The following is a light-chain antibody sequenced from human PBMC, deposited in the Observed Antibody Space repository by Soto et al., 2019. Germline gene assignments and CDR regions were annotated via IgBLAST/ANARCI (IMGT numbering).Light chain of an antibody. Sequence: ENVLTQSPGTLSLSPGERATLSCRASQSVSGSHLAWYQQKPGQAPKLLIYDASNRATGIPDRFSGSGSGTDFTLTISSLEPEDFAVYFCLQYVASPWTFGQGARVEIK. CDR3: LQYVASPWT. J-gene: IGKJ1*01. V-gene: IGKV3-20*01. CDR1: QSVSGSH. CDR2: DAS.